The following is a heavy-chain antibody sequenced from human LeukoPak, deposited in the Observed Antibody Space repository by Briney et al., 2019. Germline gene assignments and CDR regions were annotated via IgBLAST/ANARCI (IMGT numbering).Heavy chain of an antibody. CDR3: AKEGQRSSGSYYVY. J-gene: IGHJ4*02. CDR2: ISGSGGST. V-gene: IGHV3-23*01. Sequence: PGGSLRLSCAASGFTFSSYAMSWVRQAQGKGLEWVSAISGSGGSTYYADSVKGRFTISRDNSKNTLYLQMNSLRAEDTAVYYCAKEGQRSSGSYYVYWGQGTLVTVSS. D-gene: IGHD3-10*01. CDR1: GFTFSSYA.